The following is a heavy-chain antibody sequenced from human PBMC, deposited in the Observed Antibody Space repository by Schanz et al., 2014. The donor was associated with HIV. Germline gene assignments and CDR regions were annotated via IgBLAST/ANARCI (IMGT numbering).Heavy chain of an antibody. J-gene: IGHJ4*02. CDR3: ARDNDPYYYDSSGYYDRLFDY. V-gene: IGHV4-34*02. D-gene: IGHD3-22*01. CDR2: INHNENT. CDR1: GGSFSGHY. Sequence: QVRLQQWGAGLLKPSETLSLTCAVYGGSFSGHYWSWIRQPPGKGLEWIGQINHNENTNYNPSLKSRVLISVDRSKNQFSLKLISVTAADTAVYYCARDNDPYYYDSSGYYDRLFDYWGQGALVTVSS.